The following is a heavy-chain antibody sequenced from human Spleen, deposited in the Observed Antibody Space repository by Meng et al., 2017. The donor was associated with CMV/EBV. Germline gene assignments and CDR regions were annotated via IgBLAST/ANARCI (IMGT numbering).Heavy chain of an antibody. CDR3: ARGSGPRLDY. CDR1: GFIFSDSY. CDR2: ISGRDTII. V-gene: IGHV3-11*04. Sequence: GGSLRLSCTASGFIFSDSYMSWIRQAPGKGLEWVSYISGRDTIIYYTDSVKGRFAISRDNAKNSLYLQMNSLRAEDTAVYYCARGSGPRLDYWGQGMLVTVSS. J-gene: IGHJ4*02. D-gene: IGHD3-3*01.